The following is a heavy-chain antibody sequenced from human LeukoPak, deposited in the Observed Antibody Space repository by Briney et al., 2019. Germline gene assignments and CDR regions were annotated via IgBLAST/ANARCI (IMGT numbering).Heavy chain of an antibody. CDR1: GGSFSGYY. D-gene: IGHD3-10*01. V-gene: IGHV4-34*01. CDR3: ARDYYGSGSYLRF. Sequence: SETLSLTCAVYGGSFSGYYWSWIRQPPGKGLEWIGEINHSGSTNYNPSLKSRVTISVDTSKNQFSLKLSSVTAADTAVYHCARDYYGSGSYLRFGGQGTLVTVSS. J-gene: IGHJ4*02. CDR2: INHSGST.